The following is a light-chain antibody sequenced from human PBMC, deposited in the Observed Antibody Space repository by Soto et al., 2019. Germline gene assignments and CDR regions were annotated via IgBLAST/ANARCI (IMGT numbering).Light chain of an antibody. Sequence: EMVLTQSPGTLSLSPGERVIFSCRASQSVSSSSLAWYQHKPGQAPSLLIYGASSRATAIPDRFSGRGSWTDFTLTISRLEPEYLSIYYGQQFGIASLTFGGRTKVEIK. J-gene: IGKJ4*01. V-gene: IGKV3-20*01. CDR1: QSVSSSS. CDR3: QQFGIASLT. CDR2: GAS.